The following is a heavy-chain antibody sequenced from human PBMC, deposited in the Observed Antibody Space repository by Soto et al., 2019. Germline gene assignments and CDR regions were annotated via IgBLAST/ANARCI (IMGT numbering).Heavy chain of an antibody. D-gene: IGHD3-9*01. J-gene: IGHJ6*03. CDR2: IYYSGST. V-gene: IGHV4-59*08. CDR3: ARSVTRYFDTYYYYMDV. Sequence: SETLSLTCTVSGGSISSYYWSWIRQPPGKGLEWIGYIYYSGSTNYNPSLKSRVTISVDTSKNQFSLRLSPVTAADTAVYYCARSVTRYFDTYYYYMDVWGKGTTVTVSS. CDR1: GGSISSYY.